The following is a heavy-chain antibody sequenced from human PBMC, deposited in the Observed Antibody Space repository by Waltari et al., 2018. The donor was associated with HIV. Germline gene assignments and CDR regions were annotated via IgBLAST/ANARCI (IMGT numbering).Heavy chain of an antibody. Sequence: QVQLQESGPGLVKPSEPLSLPCTVSGGSISSYYWTWIRQPAGKGLEWIGRIYTSGSTNYNPSLKSRVTMSVDTSKNQFSLKLSSVTAADTAVYYCARDPGYGDYPDYFDYWGQGTLVTVSS. D-gene: IGHD4-17*01. J-gene: IGHJ4*02. CDR1: GGSISSYY. CDR3: ARDPGYGDYPDYFDY. CDR2: IYTSGST. V-gene: IGHV4-4*07.